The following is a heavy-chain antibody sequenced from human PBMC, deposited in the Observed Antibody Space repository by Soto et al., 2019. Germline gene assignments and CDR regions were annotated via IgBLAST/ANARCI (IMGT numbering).Heavy chain of an antibody. J-gene: IGHJ5*02. CDR3: AKGDNLGPKTGYAFDP. CDR2: TYFRSKWYN. CDR1: GDSVSSNTAS. Sequence: SQTLSLTCAISGDSVSSNTASWNWIRQSPSRGLEWLGRTYFRSKWYNDYAVSVKSRIIINPATSNNQFSLQLNSVTPEDTAVYFCAKGDNLGPKTGYAFDPWGQGIMVTVS. D-gene: IGHD5-12*01. V-gene: IGHV6-1*01.